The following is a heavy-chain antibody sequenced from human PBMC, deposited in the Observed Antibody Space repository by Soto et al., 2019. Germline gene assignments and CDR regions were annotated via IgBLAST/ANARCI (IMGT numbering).Heavy chain of an antibody. V-gene: IGHV4-31*03. CDR3: AMSIAARGGFDY. CDR1: GGSIRSGGYY. Sequence: QVQLQESGPGLVKPSQTLSLTCTVSGGSIRSGGYYWSWIRQHPGKGLEWIGYIYYSGSTYYNPSLKSRVTISVDTSKNQFSLKLSSVTAADTAVYYCAMSIAARGGFDYWGQGTLVTVSS. D-gene: IGHD6-6*01. CDR2: IYYSGST. J-gene: IGHJ4*02.